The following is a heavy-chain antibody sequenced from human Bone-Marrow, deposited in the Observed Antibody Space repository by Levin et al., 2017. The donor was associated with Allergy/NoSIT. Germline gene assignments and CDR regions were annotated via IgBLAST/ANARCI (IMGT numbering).Heavy chain of an antibody. CDR1: GYSISSGYY. D-gene: IGHD1-26*01. V-gene: IGHV4-38-2*02. Sequence: SETLSLTCTVSGYSISSGYYWGWIRQPPGKGLEWIGSIYHSGSTYYNPSLKSRVTISVDTSKNQFSLKLSSVTAADTAVYYCARVFGGATQIDYWGQGTLVTVSS. CDR2: IYHSGST. J-gene: IGHJ4*02. CDR3: ARVFGGATQIDY.